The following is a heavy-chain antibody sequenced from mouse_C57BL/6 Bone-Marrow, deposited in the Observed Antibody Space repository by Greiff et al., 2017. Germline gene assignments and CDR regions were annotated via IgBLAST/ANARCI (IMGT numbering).Heavy chain of an antibody. CDR1: GYTFTNYW. J-gene: IGHJ3*01. CDR2: IYPGGGYN. D-gene: IGHD2-4*01. V-gene: IGHV1-63*01. CDR3: AREGLRRGGFAY. Sequence: QVQLQQSGAELVRPGTSVTMSCKASGYTFTNYWIGWAKQRPGHGLEWIGDIYPGGGYNNYNEKFKGKATLNADKSSSTADMQVSSLTSEDSAIYYCAREGLRRGGFAYWGQGTLVTVSA.